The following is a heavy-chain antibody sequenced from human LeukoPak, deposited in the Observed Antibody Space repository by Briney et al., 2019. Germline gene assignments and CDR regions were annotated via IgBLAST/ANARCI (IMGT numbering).Heavy chain of an antibody. V-gene: IGHV4-59*12. CDR1: GGSISSYY. CDR2: IYYSGIT. D-gene: IGHD5-12*01. CDR3: ARSGSGYLRYYFDY. J-gene: IGHJ4*02. Sequence: SETLSLTCTVSGGSISSYYWNWIRQPPGKGLEWIGYIYYSGITNYNPSLKSRVTISVDTSKSQFSLKLSSVTAADTAVYYCARSGSGYLRYYFDYWGQGTLVTVSS.